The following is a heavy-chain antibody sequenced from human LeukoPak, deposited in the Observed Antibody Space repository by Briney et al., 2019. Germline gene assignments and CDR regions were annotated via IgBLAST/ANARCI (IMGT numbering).Heavy chain of an antibody. CDR3: AREEMPGKFDY. Sequence: SETLSLTCTVSGGSICSYYWSWVRQPPGKGWVWFGSIFHSGNTNYNPSPERRVAISLDKSSNQFFLRLTPVTAADTAMYFCAREEMPGKFDYWGQGILVTVSS. CDR2: IFHSGNT. CDR1: GGSICSYY. J-gene: IGHJ4*02. D-gene: IGHD1-26*01. V-gene: IGHV4-59*12.